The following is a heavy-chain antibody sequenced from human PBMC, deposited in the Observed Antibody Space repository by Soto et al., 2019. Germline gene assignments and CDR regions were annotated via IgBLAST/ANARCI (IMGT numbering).Heavy chain of an antibody. CDR1: GDSISSYY. J-gene: IGHJ4*02. CDR2: LYYGRSA. V-gene: IGHV4-59*01. CDR3: ERSFGVAAAGPFDY. D-gene: IGHD6-13*01. Sequence: SETLSLTCAVSGDSISSYYCMWIRQPPGKGLESIGYLYYGRSANYNPSLKSRVTLSVDTSTNQCSLTLSSMTAADTAVYYCERSFGVAAAGPFDYWGQGTLVTVSS.